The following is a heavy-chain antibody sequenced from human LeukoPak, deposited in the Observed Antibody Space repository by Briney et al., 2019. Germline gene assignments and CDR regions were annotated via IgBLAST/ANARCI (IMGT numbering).Heavy chain of an antibody. Sequence: SETLSLTCTVSGYSISSGYYWGWIRQPPGKGLVWIGSIYHSGSTYYNPSLKSRVTISVDTSKNQFSLKLSSVTAADTAVYYCARPTMVRGVFDYWGQGTLVTVSS. CDR3: ARPTMVRGVFDY. V-gene: IGHV4-38-2*02. J-gene: IGHJ4*02. D-gene: IGHD3-10*01. CDR2: IYHSGST. CDR1: GYSISSGYY.